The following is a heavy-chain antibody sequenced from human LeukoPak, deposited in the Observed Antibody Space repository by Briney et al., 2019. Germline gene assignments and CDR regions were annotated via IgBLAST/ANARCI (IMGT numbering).Heavy chain of an antibody. J-gene: IGHJ5*02. V-gene: IGHV1-69*01. CDR1: GGTFSSYA. D-gene: IGHD5-24*01. Sequence: VKVSCKASGGTFSSYASSWVRQAPGQGLEWMGGIIPIFGTANYAQKFQGRVTITADESTSTAYMELSSLRSEDTAVYYCARESNGFRDPFDPWGQGTLVTVSS. CDR2: IIPIFGTA. CDR3: ARESNGFRDPFDP.